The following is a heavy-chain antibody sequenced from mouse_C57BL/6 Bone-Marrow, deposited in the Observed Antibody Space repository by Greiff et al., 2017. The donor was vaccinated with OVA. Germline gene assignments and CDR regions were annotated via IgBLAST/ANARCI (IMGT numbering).Heavy chain of an antibody. D-gene: IGHD1-1*01. V-gene: IGHV1-54*01. J-gene: IGHJ3*01. Sequence: QVQLQQSGAELVRPGTSVKVSCKASGYAFPTYLLEWVKQRPGQGLEWIGVINPGSGGTNYNEKFKGKATLTADKSSSTAYLQLSSLTSEDSAVYFCAREDFYYGSSFFAYWGQGTLVTVSA. CDR1: GYAFPTYL. CDR2: INPGSGGT. CDR3: AREDFYYGSSFFAY.